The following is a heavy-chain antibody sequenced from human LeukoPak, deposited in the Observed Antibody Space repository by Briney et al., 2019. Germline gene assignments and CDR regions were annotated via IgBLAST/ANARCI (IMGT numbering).Heavy chain of an antibody. V-gene: IGHV1-2*06. J-gene: IGHJ6*02. CDR3: ARGAVVLWFGELQYYYYYYYGMDV. CDR2: INPNSGGT. Sequence: ASVTVSFTASGYTFTGYYMHWVRQAPGQGLEWMGRINPNSGGTNYAQKFQGRVTMTRDTSISTAYMELSRLRSDDTAVYYCARGAVVLWFGELQYYYYYYYGMDVWGQGTTVTVSS. D-gene: IGHD3-10*01. CDR1: GYTFTGYY.